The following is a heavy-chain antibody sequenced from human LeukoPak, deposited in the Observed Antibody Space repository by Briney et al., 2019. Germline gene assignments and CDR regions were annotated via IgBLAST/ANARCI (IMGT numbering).Heavy chain of an antibody. CDR2: MNPNSGNT. CDR1: GYTFTTYD. D-gene: IGHD2-2*02. V-gene: IGHV1-8*03. CDR3: AREGCSSTSCYTWFDP. Sequence: ASVKVSCKASGYTFTTYDINWVRQATGQGLEWMGWMNPNSGNTGYAQKFQGGVTITRNTSISTAYMELSSLRSEDTAVYYCAREGCSSTSCYTWFDPWGQGTLVTVSS. J-gene: IGHJ5*02.